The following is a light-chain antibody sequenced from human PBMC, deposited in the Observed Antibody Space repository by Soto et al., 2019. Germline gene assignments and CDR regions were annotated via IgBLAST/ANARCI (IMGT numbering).Light chain of an antibody. CDR1: SSNIGAGYD. Sequence: QSVLTQPPSVSGAPGQRVTISCTGSSSNIGAGYDVHWYQQLPGTAPKLLIYGNSNRPSGVPDRFSGSKSGTSASLAITGLQAEDEAVYYCQSYDISLSGSVFGGGTKLTVL. J-gene: IGLJ3*02. V-gene: IGLV1-40*01. CDR2: GNS. CDR3: QSYDISLSGSV.